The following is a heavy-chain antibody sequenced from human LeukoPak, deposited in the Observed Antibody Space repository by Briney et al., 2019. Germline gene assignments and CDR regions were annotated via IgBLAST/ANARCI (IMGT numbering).Heavy chain of an antibody. V-gene: IGHV3-9*01. CDR2: ISWNSGSI. CDR1: GFTFDDYA. CDR3: AKIWGYFDWLGAFDI. D-gene: IGHD3-9*01. J-gene: IGHJ3*02. Sequence: SLRLSCAASGFTFDDYAMHWVRQAPGKGLEWVSGISWNSGSIGYADSVKGRFTISRDNAKNSLYLQMNSLRAEDTALYYCAKIWGYFDWLGAFDIWGQGTMVTVSS.